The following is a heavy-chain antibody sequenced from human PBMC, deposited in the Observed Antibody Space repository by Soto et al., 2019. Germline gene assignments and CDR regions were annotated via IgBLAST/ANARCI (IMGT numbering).Heavy chain of an antibody. V-gene: IGHV4-34*01. Sequence: SETLSLTCAVYGGSFSGYYWSWIRQPPGKGLEWIGEINHSGSTNYNPSLKSRVTISVDTSKNQFSLKLSSVTAADTAVYYCARTIFGVVIMGNWFDPWGQGTLVTVSS. CDR3: ARTIFGVVIMGNWFDP. J-gene: IGHJ5*02. D-gene: IGHD3-3*01. CDR1: GGSFSGYY. CDR2: INHSGST.